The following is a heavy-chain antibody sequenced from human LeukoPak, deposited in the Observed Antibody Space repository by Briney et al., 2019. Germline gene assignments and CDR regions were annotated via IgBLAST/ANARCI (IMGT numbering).Heavy chain of an antibody. CDR3: TTLYYYDSSGPPP. Sequence: GGSLRLSCAASGFTFSNAWMSWVRQAPGKGLEWVGRIKSKTDGGTTDYAAPVKGRFTISRDDSKNTLYLQMNSLKTEDTAVYYCTTLYYYDSSGPPPWGQGTLVTVSS. CDR1: GFTFSNAW. V-gene: IGHV3-15*01. CDR2: IKSKTDGGTT. D-gene: IGHD3-22*01. J-gene: IGHJ5*02.